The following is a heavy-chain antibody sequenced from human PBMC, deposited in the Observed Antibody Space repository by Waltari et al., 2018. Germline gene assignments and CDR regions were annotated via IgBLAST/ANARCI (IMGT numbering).Heavy chain of an antibody. J-gene: IGHJ3*02. D-gene: IGHD3-10*01. V-gene: IGHV4-59*11. Sequence: QVQLQESGPGLVKPSETLSLTCTVSGGSISSHYWSWIRQPPGKGLEWVGYSYTSDTTNSNPTLNIPVNISVDTSKNQFSLKLSSVTAADTAVYYRARVRGGAFDIWGQGTMVTVSS. CDR3: ARVRGGAFDI. CDR2: SYTSDTT. CDR1: GGSISSHY.